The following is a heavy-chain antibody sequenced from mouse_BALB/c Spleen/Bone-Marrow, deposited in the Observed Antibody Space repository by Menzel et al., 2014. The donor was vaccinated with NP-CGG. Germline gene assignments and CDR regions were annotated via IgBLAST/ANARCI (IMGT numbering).Heavy chain of an antibody. D-gene: IGHD1-2*01. Sequence: EVQLVESGPELVRPGASVKISCKASGYTFTDYNMHWVKQSHGKSLEWIGYIYPNNGGTGYNQKFKNKATLTEDNSSSTAYMELRSLTSEDSAVYYCARGIITLYYYTMDYWGQRTSVTVSS. J-gene: IGHJ4*01. V-gene: IGHV1S29*02. CDR3: ARGIITLYYYTMDY. CDR1: GYTFTDYN. CDR2: IYPNNGGT.